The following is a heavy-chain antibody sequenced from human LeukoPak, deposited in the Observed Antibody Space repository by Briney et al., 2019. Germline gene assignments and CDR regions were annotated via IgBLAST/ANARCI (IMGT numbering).Heavy chain of an antibody. Sequence: ASVKVSCKASGYTFTSYAMHWVRQAPGQRLEWMGWINAGNGNTKYSQKFQGRVTITRDTSASTAYMELSSLRSEDTAVYYCARGGAQSFPFDYWGQGTLVTVSS. CDR2: INAGNGNT. V-gene: IGHV1-3*01. D-gene: IGHD1-26*01. J-gene: IGHJ4*02. CDR3: ARGGAQSFPFDY. CDR1: GYTFTSYA.